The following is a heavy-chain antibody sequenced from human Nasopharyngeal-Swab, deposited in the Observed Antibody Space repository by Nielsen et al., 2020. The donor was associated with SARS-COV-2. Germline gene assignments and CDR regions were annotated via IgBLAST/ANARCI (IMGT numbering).Heavy chain of an antibody. CDR1: GFTFSASG. V-gene: IGHV3-23*01. D-gene: IGHD1-7*01. CDR2: ISRSGGSV. Sequence: GESLKISCAASGFTFSASGMSWVRMAPGKGLEWVSGISRSGGSVDYAGAVKGRFTTSRDNSKNMVFLQMDSLRVEDTDVYYCVKGTTAPDIWGQGTLVTVSS. CDR3: VKGTTAPDI. J-gene: IGHJ4*02.